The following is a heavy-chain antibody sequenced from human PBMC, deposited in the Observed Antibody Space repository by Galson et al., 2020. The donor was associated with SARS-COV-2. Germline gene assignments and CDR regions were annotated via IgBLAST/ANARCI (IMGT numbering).Heavy chain of an antibody. CDR1: GFIFTNYE. CDR2: ISDSGTNL. D-gene: IGHD6-13*01. V-gene: IGHV3-48*03. CDR3: ASPYLAAASFFGAFDL. J-gene: IGHJ3*01. Sequence: LSLTCAASGFIFTNYEMNWVSQAPGKGLEWVSYISDSGTNLYYADSVKGRFTISRDNTKNSVYLQMTSVRAEDTAVYYCASPYLAAASFFGAFDLWGRGTMVTVSS.